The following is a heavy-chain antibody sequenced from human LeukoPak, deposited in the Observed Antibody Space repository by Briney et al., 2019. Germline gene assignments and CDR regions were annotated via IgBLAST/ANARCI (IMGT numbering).Heavy chain of an antibody. CDR1: GGSISSYY. J-gene: IGHJ1*01. Sequence: SETLSLTCTVSGGSISSYYWIWIRQPPGKGLEWIGYIYYSGSTNYNPSLKSRVTISVDTSKNQFSLKLSSVTAADTAVYYCADRNFQHWGQGTLVTVSS. V-gene: IGHV4-59*01. D-gene: IGHD3-16*02. CDR2: IYYSGST. CDR3: ADRNFQH.